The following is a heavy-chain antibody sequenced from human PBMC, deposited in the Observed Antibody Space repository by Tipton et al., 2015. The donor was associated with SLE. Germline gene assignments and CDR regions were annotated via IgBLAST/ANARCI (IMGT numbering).Heavy chain of an antibody. J-gene: IGHJ6*03. D-gene: IGHD6-6*01. CDR3: AAGIAARRGYYYYYYYMDV. CDR2: IYYSGST. CDR1: GGSISSYY. Sequence: TLSLTCTVSGGSISSYYWSWIRQPPGKGLEWIGYIYYSGSTNYNPSLKSRVTISVDTSKNQFSLKLSSVIAADTAVYYCAAGIAARRGYYYYYYYMDVWGKGTTVTVSS. V-gene: IGHV4-59*01.